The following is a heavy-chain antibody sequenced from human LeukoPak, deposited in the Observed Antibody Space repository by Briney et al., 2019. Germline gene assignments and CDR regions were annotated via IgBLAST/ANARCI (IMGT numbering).Heavy chain of an antibody. CDR1: GYLFATYW. CDR3: ARPPSRGYSSSFEY. CDR2: IYPDESNI. J-gene: IGHJ4*02. D-gene: IGHD2-2*03. Sequence: GESLKISWKGSGYLFATYWIAWVRQLPGKGLEGMGIIYPDESNIRYSPSFQGQVTISADKSISTAYLQWSSLKASDTAIYYCARPPSRGYSSSFEYWGQGTLVTVSS. V-gene: IGHV5-51*01.